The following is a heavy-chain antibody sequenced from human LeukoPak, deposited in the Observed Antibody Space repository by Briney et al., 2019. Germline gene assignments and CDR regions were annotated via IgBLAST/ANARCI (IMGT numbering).Heavy chain of an antibody. CDR1: GFSISSFW. D-gene: IGHD4/OR15-4a*01. Sequence: GGSLRLSCAASGFSISSFWMHWARQAPEKGLMWVSRIKFDGTITVYADSVRGRFTISRDNVKNTFYLQMNSLRAEDTAVYYCAVLDTEEYGADYYPDWGRGTLVTVPS. CDR2: IKFDGTIT. CDR3: AVLDTEEYGADYYPD. J-gene: IGHJ4*02. V-gene: IGHV3-74*01.